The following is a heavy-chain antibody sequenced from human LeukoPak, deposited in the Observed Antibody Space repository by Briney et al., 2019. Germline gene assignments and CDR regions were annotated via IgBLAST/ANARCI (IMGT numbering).Heavy chain of an antibody. J-gene: IGHJ2*01. V-gene: IGHV4-39*07. CDR1: DDSIRSSHYY. CDR3: ARSLSGLLAYFDL. Sequence: PSETLSLTCTVSDDSIRSSHYYWGWIRQPPGKGLEWIGRIYDRGSTYYNPSLKSRVTISLDTSRNQFSLKLSSVTAADTAVYYCARSLSGLLAYFDLWGRGTLVTVSS. CDR2: IYDRGST. D-gene: IGHD1-26*01.